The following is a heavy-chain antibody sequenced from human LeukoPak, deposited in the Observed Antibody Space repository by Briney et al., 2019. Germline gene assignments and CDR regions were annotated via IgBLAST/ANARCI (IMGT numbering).Heavy chain of an antibody. CDR2: VYYNVNS. V-gene: IGHV4-59*01. D-gene: IGHD2-21*02. CDR1: GGSISNYY. CDR3: ARASGRGACYD. Sequence: SETLSLTCTVSGGSISNYYWTWFRQPPGKGLEWIGFVYYNVNSNYNPSLKSRVTISVDTSKNQFSLKLNSVTPSDTAVYYCARASGRGACYDWGQGTLVTVSS. J-gene: IGHJ4*02.